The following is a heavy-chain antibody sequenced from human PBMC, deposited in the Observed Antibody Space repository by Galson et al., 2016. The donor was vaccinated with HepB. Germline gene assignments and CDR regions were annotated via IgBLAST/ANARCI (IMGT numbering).Heavy chain of an antibody. D-gene: IGHD4-17*01. CDR3: ASPYGDYDDDAFDI. CDR2: IYHSGST. Sequence: TLSLTCAVSGGSISSGGYSWSWIRQTPGKGLEWIGYIYHSGSTFYNPSLKSRVTISVDTSKNQFSLKLTSVTAADTAVYYCASPYGDYDDDAFDIWGQGTMVIVSS. J-gene: IGHJ3*02. V-gene: IGHV4-30-2*02. CDR1: GGSISSGGYS.